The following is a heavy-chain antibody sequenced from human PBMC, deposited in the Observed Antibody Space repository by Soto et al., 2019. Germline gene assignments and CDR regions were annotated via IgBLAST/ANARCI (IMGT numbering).Heavy chain of an antibody. Sequence: SETLSLTCTVSGGSISSGGYYWSWIRQHPGKGLEWIGYIYYSGTTYYNPSLKSRVTISVDTSKNQFSLKLSSVSAADTALDYCARCPLVVVPAPGFDPWGRGTLVTVSS. J-gene: IGHJ5*02. CDR1: GGSISSGGYY. D-gene: IGHD2-2*01. CDR3: ARCPLVVVPAPGFDP. V-gene: IGHV4-31*03. CDR2: IYYSGTT.